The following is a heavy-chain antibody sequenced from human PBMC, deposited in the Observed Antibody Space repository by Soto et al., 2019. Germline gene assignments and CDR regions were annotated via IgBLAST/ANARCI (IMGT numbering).Heavy chain of an antibody. CDR1: GYTFTSYG. CDR3: ARGITLPTPLDY. J-gene: IGHJ4*02. CDR2: ISAYNGNT. V-gene: IGHV1-18*01. D-gene: IGHD1-20*01. Sequence: ASVKVSCKASGYTFTSYGISWVRQAPGQGLEWMGWISAYNGNTNYAQKLQGRVTMTTDTSTSTAYMELSSLRSEDTAVYDCARGITLPTPLDYWGQRTLVTVSS.